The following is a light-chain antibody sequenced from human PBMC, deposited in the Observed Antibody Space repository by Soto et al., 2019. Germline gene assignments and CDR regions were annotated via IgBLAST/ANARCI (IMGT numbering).Light chain of an antibody. Sequence: DIQMTQSPFTLSASVGDRVTITCRASQSISTWLAWYQQKPGKAPKLLIYKASSLDSGVPSRFSGSGSETDFTLTISSLQPEHFATYSCQQSYSTTWTFGQGTKVDIK. CDR2: KAS. CDR3: QQSYSTTWT. V-gene: IGKV1-5*03. CDR1: QSISTW. J-gene: IGKJ1*01.